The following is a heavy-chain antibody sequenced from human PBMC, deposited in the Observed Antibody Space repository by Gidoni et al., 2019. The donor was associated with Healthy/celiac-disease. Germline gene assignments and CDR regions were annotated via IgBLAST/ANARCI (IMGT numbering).Heavy chain of an antibody. CDR2: IYHSGST. J-gene: IGHJ4*02. D-gene: IGHD3-22*01. CDR1: GGSISSGGYS. Sequence: QLQLQESGSGLVKPSQTLSLTCAVSGGSISSGGYSWSWLRQPPGKGLEWIGYIYHSGSTDYNPSLKSRVTISVDRSKNQFSLKLSSVTAADTAVYYCASKRPDSSGYTFDYWGQGTLVTVSS. CDR3: ASKRPDSSGYTFDY. V-gene: IGHV4-30-2*01.